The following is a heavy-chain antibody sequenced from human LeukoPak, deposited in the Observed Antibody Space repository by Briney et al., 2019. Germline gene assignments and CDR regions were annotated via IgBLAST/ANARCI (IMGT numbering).Heavy chain of an antibody. CDR1: GGSISSYY. D-gene: IGHD3-10*01. J-gene: IGHJ4*02. V-gene: IGHV4-4*09. CDR3: ARQGSGSYYPIDY. CDR2: IYTSGSN. Sequence: SETLSLTCTVSGGSISSYYWSWIRQPPGKGLEWIGYIYTSGSNNYNPSLKSRVTISVDTSKNQFSLKLGSVAAADTAVYYCARQGSGSYYPIDYWGQGTLVTVSS.